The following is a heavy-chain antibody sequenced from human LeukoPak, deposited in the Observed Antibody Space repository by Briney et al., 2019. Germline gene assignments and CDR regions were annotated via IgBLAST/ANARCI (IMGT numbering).Heavy chain of an antibody. V-gene: IGHV3-23*01. J-gene: IGHJ6*03. CDR2: IIDTGRST. D-gene: IGHD2-2*01. CDR3: ARAPEFLIPAAGYYYYYYYMDV. Sequence: GSLRLSCEASGFTFSSYGMSWVRQAPGKGLEWVSGIIDTGRSTFYIDSVKGRFTISRDNAKNSLYLQMNSLRAEDTAVYYCARAPEFLIPAAGYYYYYYYMDVWGKGTTVTVSS. CDR1: GFTFSSYG.